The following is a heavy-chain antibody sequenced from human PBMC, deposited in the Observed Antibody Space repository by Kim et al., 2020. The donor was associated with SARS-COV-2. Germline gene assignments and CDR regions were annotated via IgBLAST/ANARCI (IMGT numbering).Heavy chain of an antibody. Sequence: GGSLRLSCAASGFTVSSNYMSWVRQAPGKGLEWVSVIYSGGSTYYADSVKGRFTISRDNSKNTLYLQMNSLRAEDTAVYYCARAGDSSSWERHHDYWGQGTLVTVSS. V-gene: IGHV3-66*02. D-gene: IGHD6-13*01. CDR1: GFTVSSNY. CDR2: IYSGGST. CDR3: ARAGDSSSWERHHDY. J-gene: IGHJ4*02.